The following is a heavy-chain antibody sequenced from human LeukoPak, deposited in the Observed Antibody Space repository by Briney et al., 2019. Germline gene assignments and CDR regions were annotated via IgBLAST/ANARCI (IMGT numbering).Heavy chain of an antibody. J-gene: IGHJ4*02. V-gene: IGHV3-23*01. CDR1: GISLSNYA. CDR2: ISERGGST. CDR3: AKRGVVIRGILVIGYHQEAYHYDF. D-gene: IGHD3-10*01. Sequence: GGSLRLSCVVSGISLSNYAMTWVRQAPGKGLEWVSYISERGGSTTYADSVKGRFTISRDTSLNTLYLQMNNLRAEDTAVYFCAKRGVVIRGILVIGYHQEAYHYDFWGQGVLVTVTS.